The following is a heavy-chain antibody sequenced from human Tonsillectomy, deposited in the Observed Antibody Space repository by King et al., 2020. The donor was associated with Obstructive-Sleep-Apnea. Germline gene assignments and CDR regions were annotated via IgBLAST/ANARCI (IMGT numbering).Heavy chain of an antibody. CDR1: VGSISSSSYY. V-gene: IGHV4-39*07. CDR2: IYYSGST. J-gene: IGHJ5*02. Sequence: LQLQESGPGLVKPSETLSLTCTVSVGSISSSSYYWGWIRQPPGKGLEWIGSIYYSGSTYYNPSLQSRVTISVDTSKNQFSLKLSSVTAADTAVYYCARPRWEVLNWFDPWGQGTLVTVSS. D-gene: IGHD1-26*01. CDR3: ARPRWEVLNWFDP.